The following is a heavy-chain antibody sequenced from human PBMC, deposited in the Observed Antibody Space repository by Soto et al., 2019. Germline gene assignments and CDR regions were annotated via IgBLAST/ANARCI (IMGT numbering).Heavy chain of an antibody. V-gene: IGHV2-5*02. CDR1: GFSLTTSGVG. CDR3: AHRVLRTVFGLVTTTAIYFDF. D-gene: IGHD3-3*01. CDR2: IYWDDDK. J-gene: IGHJ4*02. Sequence: QITLKESGPTVVKPTETLTLTCTFSGFSLTTSGVGVGWVRQFPGKAPEWLALIYWDDDKRYSTSLKSRLTITKDTSKNQVVLTMANVDPADTATYYCAHRVLRTVFGLVTTTAIYFDFWGQGTPVVVSS.